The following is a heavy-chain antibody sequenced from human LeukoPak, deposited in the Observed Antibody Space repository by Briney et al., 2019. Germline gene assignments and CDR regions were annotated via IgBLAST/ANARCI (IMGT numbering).Heavy chain of an antibody. CDR2: IYTSGST. J-gene: IGHJ6*02. D-gene: IGHD3-3*01. Sequence: SETLSLTCTVSGGSISSYYWSWIRQPAGKGLEWIGRIYTSGSTNYSPSLKSRLTMSVDTPKNQFSLKLSSVIAADTAVYCCARESSTSFGVVTRRDGMDVWGQGTTVTVSS. CDR3: ARESSTSFGVVTRRDGMDV. V-gene: IGHV4-4*07. CDR1: GGSISSYY.